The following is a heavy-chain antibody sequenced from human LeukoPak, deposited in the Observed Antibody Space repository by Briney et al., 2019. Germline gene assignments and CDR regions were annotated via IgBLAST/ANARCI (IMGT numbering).Heavy chain of an antibody. Sequence: PSETLSLTCTVSGGSISSYYWSWIRQPPGKGLEWIGYIYYSGSTNYNPSLKSRVTISVDTSKNQFSLKLSSVTAADTAVYYCAGGMGSSWAGETYFDYWGQGTLVTVSS. J-gene: IGHJ4*02. CDR3: AGGMGSSWAGETYFDY. D-gene: IGHD6-13*01. CDR1: GGSISSYY. V-gene: IGHV4-59*01. CDR2: IYYSGST.